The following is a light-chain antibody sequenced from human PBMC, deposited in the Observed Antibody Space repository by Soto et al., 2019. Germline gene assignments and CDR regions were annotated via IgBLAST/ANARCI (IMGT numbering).Light chain of an antibody. Sequence: QSALSQAPSASRSRWQTVTISCTGTHSDVGGYNYVSWYQHHPGKAPKVMVYEVSKRPSGVPDRFSGSKSGNTASLTVSGLQAEDEADYYCSSRAGSAPYVFGTGTKVTVL. J-gene: IGLJ1*01. CDR3: SSRAGSAPYV. CDR2: EVS. V-gene: IGLV2-8*02. CDR1: HSDVGGYNY.